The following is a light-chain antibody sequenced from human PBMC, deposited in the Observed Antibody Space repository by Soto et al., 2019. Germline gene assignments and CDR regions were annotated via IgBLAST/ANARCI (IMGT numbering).Light chain of an antibody. V-gene: IGKV2-40*01. CDR1: QSLFDSDNGNTY. CDR3: QQYNSYSVT. Sequence: IVMTHTPLSLPVTPGEPASISCRTSQSLFDSDNGNTYLDWYQQKPGQAPRIIIFGASGRATGIPDRFSGSGSGTDFTLTISSLQPDDFATYYCQQYNSYSVTFGQGTKVDIK. CDR2: GAS. J-gene: IGKJ1*01.